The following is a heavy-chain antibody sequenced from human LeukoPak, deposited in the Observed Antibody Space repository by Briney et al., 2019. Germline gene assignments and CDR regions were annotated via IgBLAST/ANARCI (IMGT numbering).Heavy chain of an antibody. J-gene: IGHJ5*02. CDR1: GFTFSSYW. CDR2: IKEEGSEI. CDR3: ARSTWNDGENWFDP. D-gene: IGHD1-1*01. V-gene: IGHV3-7*01. Sequence: PGGSLRLSCAASGFTFSSYWMSWVRQAPGKGLEWGANIKEEGSEIYYVDSVKGRFTISRDNPKDTLFLQMNSLRAEDTVVYYCARSTWNDGENWFDPWGQGTLVTVSS.